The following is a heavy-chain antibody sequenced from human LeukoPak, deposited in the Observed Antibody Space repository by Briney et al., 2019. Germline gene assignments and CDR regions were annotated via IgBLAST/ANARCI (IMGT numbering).Heavy chain of an antibody. D-gene: IGHD3-16*02. CDR2: MKLNSGNT. CDR3: ARPQLYDYVWGSYRSSFAFDI. Sequence: ASVKVSCKASGYTFTSYDINWVRQAPGQGLEWKGWMKLNSGNTGYAQKFQGRVTMTRNTSISTAYMELSSLRSEDTAVYYCARPQLYDYVWGSYRSSFAFDIWGQGTMVTASS. J-gene: IGHJ3*02. CDR1: GYTFTSYD. V-gene: IGHV1-8*01.